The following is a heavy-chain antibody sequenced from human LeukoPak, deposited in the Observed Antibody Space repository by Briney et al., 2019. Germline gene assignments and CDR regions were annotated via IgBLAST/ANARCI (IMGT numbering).Heavy chain of an antibody. CDR1: GGTFSSYA. CDR3: ARGGPTGAIDD. V-gene: IGHV3-7*01. CDR2: IKQDGSEK. Sequence: GASVKVSCKASGGTFSSYAISWVRQAPGKGLEWVANIKQDGSEKYYVDSVKGRFTISRDNAKNSLFLQMSSLRAEDSAVYFCARGGPTGAIDDWGQGTLVTVSS. J-gene: IGHJ4*02. D-gene: IGHD3-16*01.